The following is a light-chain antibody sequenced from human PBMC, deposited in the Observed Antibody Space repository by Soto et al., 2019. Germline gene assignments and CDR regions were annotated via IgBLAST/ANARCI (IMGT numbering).Light chain of an antibody. CDR2: GAS. Sequence: EIVMTQSPATLSVPPGDRATLSCRASESVRSNLAWYQQKPGQAPRLLIYGASIRAADIPARFSGSGSGTEFTLTISTLQSEDFAIYYCHQRGNWPRMFGQGTKVEIK. CDR3: HQRGNWPRM. J-gene: IGKJ1*01. CDR1: ESVRSN. V-gene: IGKV3-15*01.